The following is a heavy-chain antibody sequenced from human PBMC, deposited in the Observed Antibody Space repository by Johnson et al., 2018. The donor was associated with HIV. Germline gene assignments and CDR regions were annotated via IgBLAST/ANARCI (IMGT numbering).Heavy chain of an antibody. J-gene: IGHJ3*02. CDR1: GFTVSSNY. D-gene: IGHD2-2*02. CDR3: ARDDTEADGAFDI. Sequence: VQLVESGGGLIQPGGSLRLSCAASGFTVSSNYMSWVRQAPGKGLEWVSVIYSGGSTYYADSVKGRFTISRDNSKNTLYLQMISPRAEDTAVYYCARDDTEADGAFDIWGQGTMVTVSS. V-gene: IGHV3-66*03. CDR2: IYSGGST.